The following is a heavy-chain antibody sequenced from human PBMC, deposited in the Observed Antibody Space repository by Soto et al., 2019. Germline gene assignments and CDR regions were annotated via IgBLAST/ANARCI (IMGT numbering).Heavy chain of an antibody. Sequence: SETLSLTCTVSGGSISSGGYYWSWIRQHPGKGLEWIGYIYYSGSTYYNPSLKSRVTISVDTSKNQFSLKLSSVTAADTAVYDCPTGRPNYYDSSGYSMKFDYWDQGHLSAVSS. CDR1: GGSISSGGYY. CDR2: IYYSGST. V-gene: IGHV4-31*03. D-gene: IGHD3-22*01. J-gene: IGHJ4*02. CDR3: PTGRPNYYDSSGYSMKFDY.